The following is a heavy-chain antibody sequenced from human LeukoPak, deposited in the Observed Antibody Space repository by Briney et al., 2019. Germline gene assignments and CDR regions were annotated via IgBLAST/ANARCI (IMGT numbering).Heavy chain of an antibody. Sequence: PSETLSPTCTVSGGSISSSSYYWGWIRQPPGKGLEWIGSIYYSGSTYYNPSLKSRVTISVDTSKNQFSLKLSSVTAADTAVYYCASAAVAGTSEYFQHWGQGTLVTVSS. CDR1: GGSISSSSYY. V-gene: IGHV4-39*01. J-gene: IGHJ1*01. CDR3: ASAAVAGTSEYFQH. D-gene: IGHD6-19*01. CDR2: IYYSGST.